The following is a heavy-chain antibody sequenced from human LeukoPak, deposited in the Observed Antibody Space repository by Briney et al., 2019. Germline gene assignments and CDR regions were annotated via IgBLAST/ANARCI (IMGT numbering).Heavy chain of an antibody. CDR2: ISAYNGNT. Sequence: ASVKVSCKASGYTFTSYSISWVRQAPGQGLEWMGWISAYNGNTNYAQKLQGRVTMTTDTSTITAYMELRSLRSDDTAVYYCARGIVVVPAANSVYYYYYGMDVWGQGTTVTVSS. J-gene: IGHJ6*02. V-gene: IGHV1-18*01. D-gene: IGHD2-2*01. CDR1: GYTFTSYS. CDR3: ARGIVVVPAANSVYYYYYGMDV.